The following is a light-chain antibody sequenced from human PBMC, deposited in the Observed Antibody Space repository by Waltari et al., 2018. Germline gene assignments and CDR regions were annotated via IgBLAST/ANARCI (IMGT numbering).Light chain of an antibody. V-gene: IGKV3-15*01. CDR3: QQYNDWPSYT. CDR1: QSVSSN. CDR2: YAS. J-gene: IGKJ2*01. Sequence: EIVMTQSPATLSVSPGERATLSCRASQSVSSNLAWYQQKPGQAPRLLIYYASTRATGIPDRFSGSGSGTEFTLTVSSMQYEDFAVYYCQQYNDWPSYTFGQGTKLEIK.